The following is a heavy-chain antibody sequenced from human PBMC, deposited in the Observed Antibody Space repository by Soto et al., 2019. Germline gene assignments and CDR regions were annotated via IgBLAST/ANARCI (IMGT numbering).Heavy chain of an antibody. CDR3: ASSKYDVVAGSVWFDP. Sequence: SETLSLTCAVSGDSIIGIYHWAWIRQPPGQGLEWIGYMYHSGNTYYNPSLKGRVTISLDHSRNQFSLRLNSVTAADTAVYFCASSKYDVVAGSVWFDPWGQGTLVTVSS. D-gene: IGHD2-21*01. CDR1: GDSIIGIYH. V-gene: IGHV4-30-2*01. J-gene: IGHJ5*02. CDR2: MYHSGNT.